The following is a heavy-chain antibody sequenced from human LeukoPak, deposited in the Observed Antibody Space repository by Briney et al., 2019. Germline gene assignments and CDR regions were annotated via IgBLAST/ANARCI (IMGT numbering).Heavy chain of an antibody. CDR2: IIPILGIA. Sequence: SVKVSCKASGGTFSSYAISWVRQAPGQGLEWMGRIIPILGIANYAQKFQGRVTITADKSTSTAYMELSSLRSEDTAVYYCARDYDILTGYPPYYYYYGMDVWGQGTTVTASS. CDR1: GGTFSSYA. V-gene: IGHV1-69*04. CDR3: ARDYDILTGYPPYYYYYGMDV. D-gene: IGHD3-9*01. J-gene: IGHJ6*02.